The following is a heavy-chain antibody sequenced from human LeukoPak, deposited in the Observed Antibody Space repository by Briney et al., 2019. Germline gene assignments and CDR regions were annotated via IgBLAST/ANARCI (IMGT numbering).Heavy chain of an antibody. D-gene: IGHD2-15*01. J-gene: IGHJ6*03. Sequence: GGSLRLSCAASGFTFSSYTMNWVRPAPGKGLEWVSSITRTSNYIYYADSVRGRFTISRDNSKNTLYLQMNSLRAEDTAIYYCAKNGDRGAYCSGGSCYPYYYYYMDVWGKGTTVTISS. CDR1: GFTFSSYT. CDR3: AKNGDRGAYCSGGSCYPYYYYYMDV. V-gene: IGHV3-21*04. CDR2: ITRTSNYI.